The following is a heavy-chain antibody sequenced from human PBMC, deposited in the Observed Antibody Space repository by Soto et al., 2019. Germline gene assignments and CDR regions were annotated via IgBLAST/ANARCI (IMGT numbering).Heavy chain of an antibody. Sequence: QITLKESGPTLVKPTQTLTLTCSFSGLSLSTSGEAVGWIRQPPGKALEWLALIYWDDDKLFNPTLKTSLTITKDTSKSQVVLTLTNMDPVDTATYSCAHYVSASPAGWFDPWGQGILVTVSS. V-gene: IGHV2-5*02. CDR3: AHYVSASPAGWFDP. CDR1: GLSLSTSGEA. D-gene: IGHD3-10*01. J-gene: IGHJ5*02. CDR2: IYWDDDK.